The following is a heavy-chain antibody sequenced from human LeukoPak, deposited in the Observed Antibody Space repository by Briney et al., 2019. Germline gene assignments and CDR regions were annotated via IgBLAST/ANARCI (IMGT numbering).Heavy chain of an antibody. CDR1: GGSISSYY. V-gene: IGHV4-4*07. CDR3: ARGRGHSSSWTPQYYYYYYMDV. Sequence: SETLSLTCTVSGGSISSYYWSWIRQPAGKGLEWIGRIYTSGSTNYNPSLKSRATISVDKSKNQFSLKLSSVTAADTAVYYCARGRGHSSSWTPQYYYYYYMDVWGKGTTVTVSS. J-gene: IGHJ6*03. D-gene: IGHD6-13*01. CDR2: IYTSGST.